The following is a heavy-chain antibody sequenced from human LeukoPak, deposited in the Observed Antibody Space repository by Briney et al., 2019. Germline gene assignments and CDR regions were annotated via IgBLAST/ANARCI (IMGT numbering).Heavy chain of an antibody. J-gene: IGHJ4*02. CDR1: GGSISSGDYY. D-gene: IGHD1-7*01. CDR2: IYYSGST. CDR3: ARGAELFLGY. Sequence: LSETLSLTCTVSGGSISSGDYYWSWIRQPPGKGLEWIGYIYYSGSTYYNPSLKSRVTISVDTSKNQFSLKLSSVTAADTAVYYCARGAELFLGYWGQGTLATVSS. V-gene: IGHV4-30-4*08.